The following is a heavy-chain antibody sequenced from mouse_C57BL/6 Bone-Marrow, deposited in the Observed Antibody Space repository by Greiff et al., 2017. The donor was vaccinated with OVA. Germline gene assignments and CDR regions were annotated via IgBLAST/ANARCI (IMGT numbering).Heavy chain of an antibody. CDR2: INYDGSST. J-gene: IGHJ1*03. Sequence: EVHLVESEGGLVQPGSSMKLSCTASGFTFSDYYMAWVRQVPEKGLEWVANINYDGSSTYYLDSLKSRFIISRDNAKNILYLQMSSLKSEDTATYYCARASNWDWYFDVWGTGTTVTVSS. CDR3: ARASNWDWYFDV. CDR1: GFTFSDYY. D-gene: IGHD4-1*01. V-gene: IGHV5-16*01.